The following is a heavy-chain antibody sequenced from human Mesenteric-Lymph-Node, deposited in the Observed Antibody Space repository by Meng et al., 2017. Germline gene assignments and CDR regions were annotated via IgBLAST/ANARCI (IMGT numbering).Heavy chain of an antibody. CDR2: ISSSSSYI. V-gene: IGHV3-21*01. D-gene: IGHD5-18*01. Sequence: GESLKISCAASGFTFSSYSMNWVRQAPGKGLEWVSSISSSSSYIYYADSVKGRFTISRDNAKNSLYLQMNSLRAEDTAVYYCARAWRGYSGPACFDYWGQGTLVTVSS. CDR3: ARAWRGYSGPACFDY. CDR1: GFTFSSYS. J-gene: IGHJ4*02.